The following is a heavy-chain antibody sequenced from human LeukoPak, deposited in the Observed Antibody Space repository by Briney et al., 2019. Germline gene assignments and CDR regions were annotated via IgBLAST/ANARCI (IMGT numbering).Heavy chain of an antibody. D-gene: IGHD6-13*01. V-gene: IGHV1-2*02. CDR3: ARGRIPAAEQVTNWFDP. CDR2: INPNSGGT. J-gene: IGHJ5*02. CDR1: GYTFTGYY. Sequence: VASVKVSCKASGYTFTGYYMHWVRQAPGQGLEWMGWINPNSGGTNYAQKFQGRVTMTRDTSISTAYMELSRLRSEDTAVYYCARGRIPAAEQVTNWFDPWGQGTLVTVSS.